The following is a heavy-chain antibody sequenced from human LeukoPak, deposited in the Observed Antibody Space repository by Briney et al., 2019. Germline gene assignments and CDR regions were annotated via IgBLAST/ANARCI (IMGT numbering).Heavy chain of an antibody. V-gene: IGHV3-33*01. CDR1: GFTFSSYG. J-gene: IGHJ4*02. CDR3: ARGTYYDFWSTFDY. D-gene: IGHD3-3*01. Sequence: GGSLRLSCAASGFTFSSYGMHWVRQAPGKGLEWVAVIWYDGGNKYYADSVKGRFTISRDNSKNTLYLQMDSLRAEDTAVYYCARGTYYDFWSTFDYWGQGTLVTVSS. CDR2: IWYDGGNK.